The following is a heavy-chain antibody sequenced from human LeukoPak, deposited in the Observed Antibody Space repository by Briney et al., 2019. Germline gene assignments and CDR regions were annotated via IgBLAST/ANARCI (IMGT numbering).Heavy chain of an antibody. CDR2: ISSSSTYI. Sequence: GGSLRLSCAASGFTLSSSSMNWVRQAPGKALEWVSSISSSSTYIYYADSVKGRFTISRDNSKNTLYLQMNSLRAEDTAVYYCARDSEYSSGWYSFDYWGKGTLVTVSS. CDR1: GFTLSSSS. CDR3: ARDSEYSSGWYSFDY. D-gene: IGHD6-19*01. V-gene: IGHV3-21*04. J-gene: IGHJ4*02.